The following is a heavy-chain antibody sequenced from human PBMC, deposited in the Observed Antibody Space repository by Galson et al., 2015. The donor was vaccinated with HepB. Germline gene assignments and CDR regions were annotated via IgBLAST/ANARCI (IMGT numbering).Heavy chain of an antibody. CDR1: GLTFSGYT. D-gene: IGHD6-19*01. J-gene: IGHJ4*02. CDR2: IISSSRYI. CDR3: ASNELAVAGIPHY. V-gene: IGHV3-21*01. Sequence: SLRLSCAASGLTFSGYTMNWLRQAPGKGLEWVSSIISSSRYIDYADSVKGRFTIPRDNAKNSVYLQMNSLRVEDTAVYYCASNELAVAGIPHYWGQGTLVTVSS.